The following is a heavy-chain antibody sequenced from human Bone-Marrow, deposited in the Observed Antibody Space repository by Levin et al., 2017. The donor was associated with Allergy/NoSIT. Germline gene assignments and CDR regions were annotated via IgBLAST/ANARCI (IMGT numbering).Heavy chain of an antibody. V-gene: IGHV4-59*08. Sequence: GSLRLSCTVSGGPISNYYWGWIRQPPGKGLEWIGYVYYTGSTNYNPSLDSRVTISVDTSKNQFSLEMSSVTAADTAVYYCARQSKQQLVYWFDAWGQGILVTVSS. CDR1: GGPISNYY. CDR3: ARQSKQQLVYWFDA. J-gene: IGHJ5*02. D-gene: IGHD6-13*01. CDR2: VYYTGST.